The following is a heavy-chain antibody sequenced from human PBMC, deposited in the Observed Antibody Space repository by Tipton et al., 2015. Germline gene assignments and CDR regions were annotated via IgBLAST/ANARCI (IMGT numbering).Heavy chain of an antibody. CDR1: GGPINTGGDT. CDR2: IHRRGTT. J-gene: IGHJ5*02. D-gene: IGHD2-15*01. Sequence: TLSLTCTVSGGPINTGGDTWNWIRQYPRKGLEWIGYIHRRGTTYYNPSLKSRVSISVDTSKNQFSLKLTSVTAADTAVYYCARGGNNWFDPWGQGTLVTVSS. V-gene: IGHV4-31*03. CDR3: ARGGNNWFDP.